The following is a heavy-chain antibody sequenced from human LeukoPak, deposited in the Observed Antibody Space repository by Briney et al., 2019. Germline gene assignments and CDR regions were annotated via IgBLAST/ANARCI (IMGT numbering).Heavy chain of an antibody. D-gene: IGHD3-10*02. J-gene: IGHJ6*04. CDR3: AELGITMIGGV. CDR2: ISSSSSAI. CDR1: GFTFSSYS. V-gene: IGHV3-48*01. Sequence: PGGSLRLSCAAPGFTFSSYSMDWVRQAPGKGLEWVSDISSSSSAIYYADSVKGRFTISRDNAKSALYLQMNSLRAEDTAVYYCAELGITMIGGVWGKGTTVTISS.